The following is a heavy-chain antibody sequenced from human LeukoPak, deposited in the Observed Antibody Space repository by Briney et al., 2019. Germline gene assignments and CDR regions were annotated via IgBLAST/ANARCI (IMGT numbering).Heavy chain of an antibody. CDR1: GYTFTSYG. D-gene: IGHD3-22*01. Sequence: GASVKVSCKAPGYTFTSYGISWVRQAPGQGLEWMGWISAYNGNTNYAQKLQGRVTMTTDTSTSTAYMELRSLRSDDTAVYYCARVGSPNDYYDSSGYYYVEWFDPWGQGTLVTVSS. CDR3: ARVGSPNDYYDSSGYYYVEWFDP. CDR2: ISAYNGNT. V-gene: IGHV1-18*01. J-gene: IGHJ5*02.